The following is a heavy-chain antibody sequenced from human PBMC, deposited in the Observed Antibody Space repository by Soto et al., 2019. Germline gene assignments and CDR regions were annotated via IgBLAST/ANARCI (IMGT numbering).Heavy chain of an antibody. V-gene: IGHV4-4*02. CDR1: GDSISSSNW. J-gene: IGHJ4*02. Sequence: QVQLQESGPGLVKPSETLSLTCTVSGDSISSSNWWSWVRQPPGKGLEWIGETYHSGTTKYNPSLKSRVTISLDFSNNQFSLELKSVTAADTAVYYCAREGSGSPVSVWGQGALGIVSS. CDR2: TYHSGTT. D-gene: IGHD3-10*01. CDR3: AREGSGSPVSV.